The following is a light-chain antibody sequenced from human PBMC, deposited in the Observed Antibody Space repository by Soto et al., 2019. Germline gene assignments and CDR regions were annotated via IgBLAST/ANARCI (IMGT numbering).Light chain of an antibody. CDR1: SSDVGSYNL. Sequence: QSVLTQPASVSGSSGQSITISCTGTSSDVGSYNLVSWHQQHPGKAPKLIIYDDNKRPSGIPDRFSGSKSGTSATLGITGFQTGDEADYYCGSWDSSLSAYVFGTGTKLTVL. J-gene: IGLJ1*01. CDR2: DDN. V-gene: IGLV2-14*02. CDR3: GSWDSSLSAYV.